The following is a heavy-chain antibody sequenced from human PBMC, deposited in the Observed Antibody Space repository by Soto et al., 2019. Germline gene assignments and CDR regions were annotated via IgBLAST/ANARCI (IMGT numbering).Heavy chain of an antibody. D-gene: IGHD6-19*01. CDR1: GGSISSRNW. CDR3: ARNGYSSGWYHFDY. Sequence: QVQLQESGPGLVKPSETLSLTCAVSGGSISSRNWWTWVRQPPGKGLEWIGEISHSGSTNYNPSLMSRVLISVDKSKNEFSLKLRSVAAADTAVYYCARNGYSSGWYHFDYWGQGTLVTVSS. V-gene: IGHV4-4*02. CDR2: ISHSGST. J-gene: IGHJ4*02.